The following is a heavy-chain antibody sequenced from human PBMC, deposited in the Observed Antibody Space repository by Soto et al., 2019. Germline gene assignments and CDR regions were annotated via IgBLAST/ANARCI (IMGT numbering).Heavy chain of an antibody. V-gene: IGHV3-11*05. J-gene: IGHJ4*02. CDR3: ATGPRRLRD. Sequence: QVQLVESGGGLVKPGGSLRLSCAASGFTLSDSYMSWLRQAPGKGLESLSYISGSSDTNYADSVKGRFTISRDNAKNSLYLQMNSLRAEDTAVYYCATGPRRLRDWGQGTLVIVSS. CDR1: GFTLSDSY. CDR2: ISGSSDT.